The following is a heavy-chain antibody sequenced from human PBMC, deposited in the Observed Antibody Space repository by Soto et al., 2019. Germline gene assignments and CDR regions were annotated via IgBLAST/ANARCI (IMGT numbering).Heavy chain of an antibody. Sequence: ASVKVSCKASEYTFTGYYLHCVRQAPGQGLEWMGWINPNGGGTIYAQKFQGRLTMTRDTSITTAYMELSRLSSDDTAFYYCATSSDWSPLLDYWGQGTPVTVSS. CDR3: ATSSDWSPLLDY. CDR2: INPNGGGT. V-gene: IGHV1-2*02. D-gene: IGHD6-19*01. CDR1: EYTFTGYY. J-gene: IGHJ4*02.